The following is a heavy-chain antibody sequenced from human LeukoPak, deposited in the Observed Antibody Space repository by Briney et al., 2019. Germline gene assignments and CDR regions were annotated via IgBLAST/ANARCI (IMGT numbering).Heavy chain of an antibody. CDR3: ARGRRVRAMVSHFDY. CDR1: GGSISSSSYY. Sequence: SETLPLTCTVSGGSISSSSYYWGWIRQPPGKGLEWIGSIYYSGSTYYNPSLKSRVTISVDTSKNQFSLKLSSVTAADTAVYYCARGRRVRAMVSHFDYWGQGTLVTVSS. V-gene: IGHV4-39*01. J-gene: IGHJ4*02. CDR2: IYYSGST. D-gene: IGHD5-18*01.